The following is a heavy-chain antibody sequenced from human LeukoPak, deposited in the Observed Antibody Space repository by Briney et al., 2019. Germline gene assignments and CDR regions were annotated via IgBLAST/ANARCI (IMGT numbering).Heavy chain of an antibody. CDR3: AREDSSGYDY. V-gene: IGHV1-46*01. CDR1: GYTFTNYY. J-gene: IGHJ4*02. D-gene: IGHD3-22*01. Sequence: ASVKVSCKASGYTFTNYYMHWVRQAPGQGLEWMGVINLSGGSTTYAQKFQGRVTMTRDTSISTAYMEVSRLRSDDTAVYYCAREDSSGYDYWGQGTLVTVSS. CDR2: INLSGGST.